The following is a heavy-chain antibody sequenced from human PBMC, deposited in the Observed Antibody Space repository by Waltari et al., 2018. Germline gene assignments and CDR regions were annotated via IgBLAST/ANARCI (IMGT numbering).Heavy chain of an antibody. Sequence: QVQLPESGPGLVKPSQTLSLTCTVSGGSLSSGGYYWSWIRQPPGKGLEWIGSIYYSGSTYDNPSLKSRVTISVDTSKNQFSLKLSSVTAADTAVYYCARGYSSSWSLDAFDIWGQGTMVTVSS. CDR3: ARGYSSSWSLDAFDI. J-gene: IGHJ3*02. CDR2: IYYSGST. V-gene: IGHV4-31*03. CDR1: GGSLSSGGYY. D-gene: IGHD6-13*01.